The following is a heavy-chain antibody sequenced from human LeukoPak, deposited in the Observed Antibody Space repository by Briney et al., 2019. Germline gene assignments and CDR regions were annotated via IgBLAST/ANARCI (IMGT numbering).Heavy chain of an antibody. Sequence: ASVKVSCKASAYTFNDYYIHWVRQAPGQGLEWMGWISPNSGGTRYAQKFQGRVTMTRDTSISTAYMELSRLRSDDTAVYYCARAPPITRGPFDPWGQGTLVTVSS. CDR2: ISPNSGGT. CDR1: AYTFNDYY. CDR3: ARAPPITRGPFDP. V-gene: IGHV1-2*02. D-gene: IGHD3-10*01. J-gene: IGHJ5*02.